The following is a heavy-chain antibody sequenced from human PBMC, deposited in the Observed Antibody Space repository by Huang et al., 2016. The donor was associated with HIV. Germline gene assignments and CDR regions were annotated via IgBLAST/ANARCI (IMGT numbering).Heavy chain of an antibody. V-gene: IGHV3-9*01. Sequence: EVQLVESGGGLVRPGRSLRLSCAASGFTFDDYAMHWVRQTPGKGLEWVSGMNWKSVNIAYADSVRGRFTISRDNAKNSLYLQMNSLRPEDTALYYCAKDWGYDFGAFDFWGRGTMVTVSS. J-gene: IGHJ3*01. CDR2: MNWKSVNI. D-gene: IGHD3-16*01. CDR1: GFTFDDYA. CDR3: AKDWGYDFGAFDF.